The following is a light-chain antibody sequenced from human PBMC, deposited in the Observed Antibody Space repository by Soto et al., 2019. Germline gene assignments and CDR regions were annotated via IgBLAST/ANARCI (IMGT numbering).Light chain of an antibody. Sequence: EIVLTQSPGTLSLSPGERATLSCRASQSVSSSYLAWYQQKPGQPPRLLIYGASSRATGIPDRFSGSRSGTDFTLTISRLEPEDFAVYYCQQYGISPPITFGQGTRLEIK. J-gene: IGKJ5*01. CDR3: QQYGISPPIT. CDR1: QSVSSSY. V-gene: IGKV3-20*01. CDR2: GAS.